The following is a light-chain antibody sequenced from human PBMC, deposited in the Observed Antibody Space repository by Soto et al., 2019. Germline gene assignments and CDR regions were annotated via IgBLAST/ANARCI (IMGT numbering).Light chain of an antibody. CDR1: QDISNY. CDR3: QQSRT. CDR2: KAS. J-gene: IGKJ1*01. V-gene: IGKV1-5*03. Sequence: DIHMTQSPSSLSASVGYRSTITCQASQDISNYLNWYQKKPGKAPKLLIYKASSLESGVPSRFSGSGSGTEFTLTISSLQHDDFATYYCQQSRTFGQGTKVDIK.